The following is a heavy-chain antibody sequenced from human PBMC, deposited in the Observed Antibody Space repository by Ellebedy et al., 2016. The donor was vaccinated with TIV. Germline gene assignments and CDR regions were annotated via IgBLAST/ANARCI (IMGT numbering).Heavy chain of an antibody. CDR3: ATEQSVVLPPAIYFDY. J-gene: IGHJ4*02. CDR2: INAGNGQT. CDR1: GHSLTGYV. V-gene: IGHV1-3*01. D-gene: IGHD2-2*01. Sequence: AASVKVSCKASGHSLTGYVIHWVRQAPGQRLEWMGWINAGNGQTKYSQMFQDRVIITRDTSASTAYMELSSLRSEDTAVYYCATEQSVVLPPAIYFDYWGQGTLVTVSS.